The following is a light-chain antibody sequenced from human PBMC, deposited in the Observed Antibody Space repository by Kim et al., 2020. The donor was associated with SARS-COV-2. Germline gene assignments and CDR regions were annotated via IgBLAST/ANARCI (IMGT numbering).Light chain of an antibody. CDR1: QHNNSY. J-gene: IGKJ3*01. V-gene: IGKV1-9*01. Sequence: ASIGDRVTITCRYSQHNNSYVFCYLQIPGNAPTLLISAASTLQNGVPSGSSRCGSGTEFTLNISSLQHEDFATYHCQLPNGYPLTFGRRTKVDSK. CDR2: AAS. CDR3: QLPNGYPLT.